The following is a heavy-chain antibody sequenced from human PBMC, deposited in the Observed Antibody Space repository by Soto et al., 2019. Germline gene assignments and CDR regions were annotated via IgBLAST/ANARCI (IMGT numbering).Heavy chain of an antibody. V-gene: IGHV3-7*03. D-gene: IGHD4-17*01. CDR1: GFTFSRYW. CDR3: ARVVSGRHYGDSIDC. J-gene: IGHJ4*02. Sequence: GGSLRLSCVASGFTFSRYWLTWVRQAPGKGLEWLANIKEDGSEIYYVDSVKGRFTTSRDNAKNSLYLQMNSLRAEDTAVYYCARVVSGRHYGDSIDCWGRGTLVTVSS. CDR2: IKEDGSEI.